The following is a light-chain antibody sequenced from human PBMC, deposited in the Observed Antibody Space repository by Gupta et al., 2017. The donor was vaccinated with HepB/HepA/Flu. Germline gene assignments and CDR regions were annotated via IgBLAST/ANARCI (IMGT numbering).Light chain of an antibody. Sequence: QSALTQPASVSGSPGQSITISCTGTGRDVGRYNLVSWYQQHPGKAPKLIIYEVTTRPSGVSNRFSGSKCGSTASLTISGLQAEDEADYYCCSFTDSSAFVLFGGGTKLTVL. CDR1: GRDVGRYNL. J-gene: IGLJ2*01. CDR3: CSFTDSSAFVL. CDR2: EVT. V-gene: IGLV2-23*02.